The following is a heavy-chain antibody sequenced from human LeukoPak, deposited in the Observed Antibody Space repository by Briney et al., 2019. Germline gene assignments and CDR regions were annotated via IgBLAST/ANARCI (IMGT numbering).Heavy chain of an antibody. J-gene: IGHJ3*02. CDR2: IIPIFGTA. CDR3: ARDRDYGDYLRAFDI. Sequence: GASVKVSCKASGYTFTSYGISWVRQAPGQGLEWMGRIIPIFGTANYAQRFQGRVTITTDESTSTAYMELSSLRSEDTAVYYCARDRDYGDYLRAFDIWGQGTMVTVSS. CDR1: GYTFTSYG. D-gene: IGHD4-17*01. V-gene: IGHV1-69*05.